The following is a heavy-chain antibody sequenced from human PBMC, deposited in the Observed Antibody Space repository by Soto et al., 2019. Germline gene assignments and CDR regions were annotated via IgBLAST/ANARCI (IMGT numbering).Heavy chain of an antibody. V-gene: IGHV4-34*01. J-gene: IGHJ6*02. CDR3: ARGNYGMDV. CDR2: INHSGST. CDR1: GGSFSGYY. Sequence: SDTLSLTCAVYGGSFSGYYWSWIRQPPGKGLEWIGEINHSGSTNYNPSLKSRVTISVDTSKNQFSLKLSSVTAADTAVYYCARGNYGMDVWGQGTTVTVSS.